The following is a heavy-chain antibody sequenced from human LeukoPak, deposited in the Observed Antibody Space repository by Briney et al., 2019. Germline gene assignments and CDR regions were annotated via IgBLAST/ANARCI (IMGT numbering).Heavy chain of an antibody. CDR3: AKDSGPRFDY. CDR1: GGSIRNYY. CDR2: IFYTGST. Sequence: SETLSLTCSVSGGSIRNYYWSWIRQPPGKGLEWIGYIFYTGSTNYNPSLKSRVTISVDTSKNQFSLNLRYVTAADTAVYYCAKDSGPRFDYWGQGTLVTVS. D-gene: IGHD6-19*01. J-gene: IGHJ4*02. V-gene: IGHV4-59*01.